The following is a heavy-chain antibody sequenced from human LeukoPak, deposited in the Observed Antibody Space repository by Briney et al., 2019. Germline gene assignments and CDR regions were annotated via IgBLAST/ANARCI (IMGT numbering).Heavy chain of an antibody. V-gene: IGHV1-3*01. CDR2: INAGNGNT. CDR3: ARDPDDYGDSYYYYGMDV. Sequence: ASVKVSCKASGYTFTSYAMHWVRQAPGQRLEWMGWINAGNGNTKYSQKFQGRVTITRDTSASTAYMELSSLRSEDTAVYYCARDPDDYGDSYYYYGMDVWGQGTTVTVSS. CDR1: GYTFTSYA. J-gene: IGHJ6*02. D-gene: IGHD4-17*01.